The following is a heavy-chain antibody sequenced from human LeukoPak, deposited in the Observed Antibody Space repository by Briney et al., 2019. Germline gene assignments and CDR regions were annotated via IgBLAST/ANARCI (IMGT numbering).Heavy chain of an antibody. CDR2: IYSGGST. Sequence: GGSLRLSCAASGFTVSSNYMSWVRQAPGKGLEWVSVIYSGGSTYYADSVKGRFTISRDNSKNTLYLQMNSLRSEDTAVYYCATPDDNTVGATPDFQHWGQGTLVTVSS. D-gene: IGHD1-26*01. J-gene: IGHJ1*01. V-gene: IGHV3-53*05. CDR3: ATPDDNTVGATPDFQH. CDR1: GFTVSSNY.